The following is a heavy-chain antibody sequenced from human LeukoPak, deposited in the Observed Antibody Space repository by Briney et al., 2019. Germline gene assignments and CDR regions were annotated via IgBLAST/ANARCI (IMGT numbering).Heavy chain of an antibody. J-gene: IGHJ4*02. Sequence: ASVKVSCKASVYTFTGYYMHWVRQAPGQGLEWMGWINPNSGGTNYAQKFQGRVTMTRDTSISTAYMELSRLRSDDTAVYYCARDGSIEQWLVPFDYWGQGTLATVSS. D-gene: IGHD6-19*01. CDR2: INPNSGGT. V-gene: IGHV1-2*02. CDR1: VYTFTGYY. CDR3: ARDGSIEQWLVPFDY.